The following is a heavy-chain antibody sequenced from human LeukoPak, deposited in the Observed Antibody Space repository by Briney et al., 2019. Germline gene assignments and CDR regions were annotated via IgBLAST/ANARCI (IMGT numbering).Heavy chain of an antibody. J-gene: IGHJ5*02. D-gene: IGHD4-11*01. Sequence: GGSLRLSCAASGFSFSSYWMRWVRQGPGKGQEWVANIKQDGSEEYYVDSVKGRFTISRDNSKNTLYPQMNSLRAEDTAVYYCVRGATTERYNGFDPRGEGTLVSASS. CDR3: VRGATTERYNGFDP. CDR2: IKQDGSEE. V-gene: IGHV3-7*01. CDR1: GFSFSSYW.